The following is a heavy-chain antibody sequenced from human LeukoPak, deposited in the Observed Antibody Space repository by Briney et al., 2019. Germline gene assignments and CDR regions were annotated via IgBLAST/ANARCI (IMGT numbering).Heavy chain of an antibody. J-gene: IGHJ2*01. D-gene: IGHD3-22*01. CDR2: IYTSGST. Sequence: SETLSLTCAVSGGSISSYYWSWIRQPAGKGLEWIGRIYTSGSTNYNPSLKSRVTISVDKSKNQFSLKLRSVTAADTAVYYCARESYYYDSSGYPYWYFDLWGRGTLVTVPS. V-gene: IGHV4-4*07. CDR1: GGSISSYY. CDR3: ARESYYYDSSGYPYWYFDL.